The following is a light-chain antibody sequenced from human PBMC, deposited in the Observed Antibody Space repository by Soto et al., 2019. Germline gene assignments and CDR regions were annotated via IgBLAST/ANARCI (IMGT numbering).Light chain of an antibody. CDR1: SSDVGGYKY. J-gene: IGLJ2*01. Sequence: QSALTQPASVSGSPGQSITISCTGTSSDVGGYKYVSWYQQHPGKAPKLMIYEVSNRPSGVSNRFSGSKSGNTASLTISGLQAEDEADYYCSSYTSGTTLVVFGGGTKATVL. CDR3: SSYTSGTTLVV. CDR2: EVS. V-gene: IGLV2-14*01.